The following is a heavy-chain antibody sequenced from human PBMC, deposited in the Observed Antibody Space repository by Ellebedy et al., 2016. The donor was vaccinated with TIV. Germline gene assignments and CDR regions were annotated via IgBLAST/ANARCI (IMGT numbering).Heavy chain of an antibody. CDR1: GFTFSSYS. J-gene: IGHJ3*02. D-gene: IGHD5-18*01. V-gene: IGHV3-21*01. CDR2: ISSSSSYI. Sequence: GGSLRLXXAASGFTFSSYSMNWVRQAPGKGLEWVSSISSSSSYIYYADSVKGRFTISRDNAKNSLYLQMNSLRAEDTAVYYCARAGDTAMVTDAFDIWGQGTMVTVSS. CDR3: ARAGDTAMVTDAFDI.